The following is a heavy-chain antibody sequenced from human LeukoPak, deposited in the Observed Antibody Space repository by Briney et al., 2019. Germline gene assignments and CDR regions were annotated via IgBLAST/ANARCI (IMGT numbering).Heavy chain of an antibody. Sequence: GGSLRVSCATSGFTFSSYAMDWVRQAPGKGPEWVSSISSRGNYKYFADTVWGRFTISRDDANNSLFLQMTSQRAEDRAIYYCARDTGQTSVTNFDSWGQGTLVTVSS. CDR1: GFTFSSYA. V-gene: IGHV3-21*01. D-gene: IGHD4-17*01. J-gene: IGHJ4*02. CDR2: ISSRGNYK. CDR3: ARDTGQTSVTNFDS.